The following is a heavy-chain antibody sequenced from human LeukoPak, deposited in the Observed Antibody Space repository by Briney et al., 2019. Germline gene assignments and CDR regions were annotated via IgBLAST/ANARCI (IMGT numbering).Heavy chain of an antibody. D-gene: IGHD1/OR15-1a*01. V-gene: IGHV4-39*01. J-gene: IGHJ4*02. CDR2: IYYSGST. CDR3: AKIGNNFDY. Sequence: PSETLSLTCTVSGGSISSSSYYWGWIRQPPGKGLEWIGSIYYSGSTYYNPSLKSRVTISVDTSKNQFTLKLSSVTAADTAVYYCAKIGNNFDYWGQGTLVTVSS. CDR1: GGSISSSSYY.